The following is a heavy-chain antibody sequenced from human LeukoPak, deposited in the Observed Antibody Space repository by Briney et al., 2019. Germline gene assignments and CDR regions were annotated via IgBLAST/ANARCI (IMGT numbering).Heavy chain of an antibody. D-gene: IGHD6-6*01. CDR2: INHSGST. V-gene: IGHV4-34*01. CDR1: GGSFSGYY. Sequence: SETLSLTCAVYGGSFSGYYWSWIRQPPGKGLEWIGEINHSGSTNYNPSLKSRVTISVDTSKNQFSLKLSSVTAADTAVYYCARGGWGIAARKWFDPWGQGTLVTVSS. J-gene: IGHJ5*02. CDR3: ARGGWGIAARKWFDP.